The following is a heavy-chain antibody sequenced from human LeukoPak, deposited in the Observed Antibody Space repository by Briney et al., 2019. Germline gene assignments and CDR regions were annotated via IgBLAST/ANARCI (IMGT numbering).Heavy chain of an antibody. D-gene: IGHD2-15*01. CDR1: GFTFSSYG. CDR3: AKSKEDCCGSFDP. J-gene: IGHJ5*02. Sequence: GGSLRLSCAASGFTFSSYGMSWVRQAPGKGLEWVSAISGSGGSTYYADSVKGRFTISRDNSKNTLYLQMNSLRVEDTAIYYCAKSKEDCCGSFDPWGQGTLVTVSS. CDR2: ISGSGGST. V-gene: IGHV3-23*01.